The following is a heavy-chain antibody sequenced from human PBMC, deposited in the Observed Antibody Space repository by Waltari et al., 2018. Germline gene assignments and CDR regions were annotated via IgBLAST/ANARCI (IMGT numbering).Heavy chain of an antibody. J-gene: IGHJ6*03. V-gene: IGHV3-23*03. CDR3: AKDAGDPLSLYYYYYYMDV. CDR1: GFTFSSYA. D-gene: IGHD4-17*01. CDR2: IYSGGSST. Sequence: EVQLLESGGGLVQPGGSLRLSCAASGFTFSSYAMSWVRQAPGKGLEWVSVIYSGGSSTYYADSVKGRFTISRDNSKNTLYLQMNSLRAEDTAVYYCAKDAGDPLSLYYYYYYMDVWGKGTTVTVSS.